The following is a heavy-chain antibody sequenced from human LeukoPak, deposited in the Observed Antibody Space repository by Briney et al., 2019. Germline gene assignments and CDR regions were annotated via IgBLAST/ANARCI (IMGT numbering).Heavy chain of an antibody. Sequence: GGSLRLSCAASGFTFDDYAMHWVRQAPGKGLEWVSGISWNSGSIGYADSVKGRFTISRDNAKNSLYLQMNSLRAEDTALYYCAKEYSSGWSLYWYFDLWGRGTLVTVSS. CDR1: GFTFDDYA. D-gene: IGHD6-19*01. V-gene: IGHV3-9*01. J-gene: IGHJ2*01. CDR2: ISWNSGSI. CDR3: AKEYSSGWSLYWYFDL.